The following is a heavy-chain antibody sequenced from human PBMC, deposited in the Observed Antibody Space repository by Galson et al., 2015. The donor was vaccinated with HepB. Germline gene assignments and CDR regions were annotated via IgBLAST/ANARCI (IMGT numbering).Heavy chain of an antibody. CDR1: GYSFTSYW. V-gene: IGHV5-51*01. J-gene: IGHJ4*02. Sequence: QSGAAVKKPGESLKISCKGSGYSFTSYWIGWVRQMPGKGLEWVGIIYPGDSDTRYSPSFQGQVTISADKSISTAYLQWSSLKASDTAMYYCARQKNALLWFGESDYWGQGTLVTVSS. CDR2: IYPGDSDT. D-gene: IGHD3-10*01. CDR3: ARQKNALLWFGESDY.